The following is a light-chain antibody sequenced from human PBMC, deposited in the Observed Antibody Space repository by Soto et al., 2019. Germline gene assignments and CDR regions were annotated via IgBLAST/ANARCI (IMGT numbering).Light chain of an antibody. V-gene: IGKV3-11*01. CDR1: QSVSSY. Sequence: ESVLTQSPPILSLSPWERVKYYCRASQSVSSYLAWYQQKPGQAPRLLIYDASNRATGIPARFSGSGSGTDFTLTISSLEPEDFAVYYCQQRSNWPPITFGQGTRLRL. CDR3: QQRSNWPPIT. CDR2: DAS. J-gene: IGKJ5*01.